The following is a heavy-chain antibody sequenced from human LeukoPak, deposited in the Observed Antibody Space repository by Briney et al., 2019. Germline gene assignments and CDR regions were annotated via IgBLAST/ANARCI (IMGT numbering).Heavy chain of an antibody. V-gene: IGHV3-23*01. CDR3: AKDILTRGYSYGYWFDP. CDR1: GFTFSSYA. Sequence: GGSLRLSCAASGFTFSSYAMSWVRQAPGKGLEWVSAISGSGGSTYYADSVKGRFTISRDNSKNTLYLQMNSLRAEDTAVYYCAKDILTRGYSYGYWFDPWGQGTLVTVSS. CDR2: ISGSGGST. D-gene: IGHD5-18*01. J-gene: IGHJ5*02.